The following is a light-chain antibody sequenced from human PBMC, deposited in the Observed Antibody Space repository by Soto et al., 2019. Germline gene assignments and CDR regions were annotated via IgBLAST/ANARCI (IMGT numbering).Light chain of an antibody. J-gene: IGKJ1*01. V-gene: IGKV1-5*01. CDR3: QQYDTFPT. CDR2: DAS. Sequence: DIQMTQSPSTLSASVGDRVTITCRASQSLGSWLAWYQQKPGKAPKLLIFDASSLQRGVPSRFTGSGSGTEFTLTNTSLQPDDFATYYCQQYDTFPTFGQGTKVEIK. CDR1: QSLGSW.